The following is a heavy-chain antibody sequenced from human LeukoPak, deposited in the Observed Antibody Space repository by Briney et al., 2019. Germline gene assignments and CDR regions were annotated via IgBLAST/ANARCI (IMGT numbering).Heavy chain of an antibody. Sequence: SETLSHTCTVSGGSISSHYWSWIRQPPGKGLEWIGYIYYSGSTNYNPSLKSRVTISVDTSKNQFSLKLSSVTAADTAVYYCARGLLGGAVDYWGQGTLVTVSS. D-gene: IGHD3-16*01. V-gene: IGHV4-59*11. CDR3: ARGLLGGAVDY. CDR2: IYYSGST. CDR1: GGSISSHY. J-gene: IGHJ4*02.